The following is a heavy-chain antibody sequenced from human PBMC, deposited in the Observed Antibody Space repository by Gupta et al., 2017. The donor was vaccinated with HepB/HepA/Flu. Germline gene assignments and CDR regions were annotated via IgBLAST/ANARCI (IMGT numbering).Heavy chain of an antibody. CDR2: IDSSGNYM. Sequence: QLVESGGGLVKPGGSLRLPCAASGFTVTTYAMNWVRQAPGKGLEWVSSIDSSGNYMYYADSVKGRFTISRDSANNSVYLHMNSLRAGDTAVYYRARAGFDSWSNNWFDPWGKGTLVTVSS. CDR1: GFTVTTYA. J-gene: IGHJ5*02. V-gene: IGHV3-21*01. D-gene: IGHD3-3*01. CDR3: ARAGFDSWSNNWFDP.